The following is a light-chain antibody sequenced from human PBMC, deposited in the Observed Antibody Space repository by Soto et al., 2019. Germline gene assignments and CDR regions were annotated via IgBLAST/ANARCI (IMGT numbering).Light chain of an antibody. CDR3: AAWDDSFYV. Sequence: QSVLTQPPSASGTPGQRVTISCSGSSSNIGSNYVYWYQQLPGTAPKLLIYRNNQRPSGVPDRFSGSKSGTSASLAISGLRSEDDADYYCAAWDDSFYVFXTGTKVTVL. CDR2: RNN. V-gene: IGLV1-47*01. CDR1: SSNIGSNY. J-gene: IGLJ1*01.